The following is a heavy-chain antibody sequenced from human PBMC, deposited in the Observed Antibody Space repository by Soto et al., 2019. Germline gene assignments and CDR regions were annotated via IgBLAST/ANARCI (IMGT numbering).Heavy chain of an antibody. Sequence: CAASGFTFSSYGMHWVRQAPGKGLEWVAVISYDGSNKYYADSVKGRFTISRDNSKNTLYLQMNSLRAEDTAVYYCAKADSSGYHFDYWGQGTLVTVSS. V-gene: IGHV3-30*18. D-gene: IGHD3-22*01. CDR2: ISYDGSNK. CDR3: AKADSSGYHFDY. CDR1: GFTFSSYG. J-gene: IGHJ4*02.